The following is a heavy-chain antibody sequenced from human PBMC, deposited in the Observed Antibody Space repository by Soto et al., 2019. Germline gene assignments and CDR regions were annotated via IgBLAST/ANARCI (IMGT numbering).Heavy chain of an antibody. CDR3: ARGIRNDYGDYSNWFDP. CDR1: GGSFSGYY. J-gene: IGHJ5*02. CDR2: INHSGST. Sequence: SETLSLTCAVYGGSFSGYYWSWICQPPGKGLEWIGEINHSGSTNYNPSLKSRVTISVDTSKNQFSLKLSSVTAADTAVYYCARGIRNDYGDYSNWFDPWGQGTLVTVSS. D-gene: IGHD4-17*01. V-gene: IGHV4-34*01.